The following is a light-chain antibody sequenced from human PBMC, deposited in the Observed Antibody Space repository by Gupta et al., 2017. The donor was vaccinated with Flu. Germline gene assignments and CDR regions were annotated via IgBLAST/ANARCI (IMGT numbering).Light chain of an antibody. CDR1: SSNIGNNF. V-gene: IGLV1-47*01. Sequence: RVSISFSGSSSNIGNNFVFWYKQLPGTAPQLLIYRNYLRPSGVPDRFSGSKSGTSASLAISGLRPEDEADYFCATWDDNLSGRVFGGGTKVTVL. CDR2: RNY. J-gene: IGLJ3*02. CDR3: ATWDDNLSGRV.